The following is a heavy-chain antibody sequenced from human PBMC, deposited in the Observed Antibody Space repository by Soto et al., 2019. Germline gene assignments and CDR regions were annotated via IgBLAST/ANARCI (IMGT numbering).Heavy chain of an antibody. CDR2: MNPNSGNT. D-gene: IGHD3-3*01. Sequence: ASVKVSFKASGYTFTSYDINWVRQATGQGLEWMGWMNPNSGNTGYAQKFQGRVTMTRDTSTSTAYMELRSLRSDDTAVYYCARDYYDFWSGYYKNWFDPWGQGTLVTVSS. CDR3: ARDYYDFWSGYYKNWFDP. CDR1: GYTFTSYD. V-gene: IGHV1-8*01. J-gene: IGHJ5*02.